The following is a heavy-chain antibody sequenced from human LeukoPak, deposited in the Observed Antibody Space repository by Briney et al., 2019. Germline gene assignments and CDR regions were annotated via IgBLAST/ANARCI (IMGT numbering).Heavy chain of an antibody. CDR3: ARDFGSSGHYYGAKADY. D-gene: IGHD3-22*01. CDR1: GYTFTSYG. CDR2: ISAYNGNT. J-gene: IGHJ4*02. V-gene: IGHV1-18*01. Sequence: GASVKVSCKASGYTFTSYGISWVRQAPGQGLEWMGWISAYNGNTNYAQKLQGRVTMTTDTSTSTAYMELRSLRSDDTAVYYCARDFGSSGHYYGAKADYWGQGTLVTVSS.